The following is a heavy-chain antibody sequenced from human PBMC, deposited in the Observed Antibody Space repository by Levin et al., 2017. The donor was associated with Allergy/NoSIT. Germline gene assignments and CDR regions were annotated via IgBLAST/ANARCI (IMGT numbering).Heavy chain of an antibody. CDR3: ARQAPTIAVAGGGIVY. CDR1: GYTFTSYG. CDR2: ISAYNGNT. J-gene: IGHJ4*02. D-gene: IGHD6-19*01. Sequence: ASVKVSCKASGYTFTSYGISWVRQAPGQGLEWMGWISAYNGNTNYAQKLQGRVTMTTDTSTSTAYMELRSLRSDDTAVYYCARQAPTIAVAGGGIVYWGQGTLVTVSS. V-gene: IGHV1-18*01.